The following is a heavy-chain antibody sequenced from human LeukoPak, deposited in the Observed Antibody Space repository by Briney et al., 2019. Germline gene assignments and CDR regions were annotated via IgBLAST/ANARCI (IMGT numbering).Heavy chain of an antibody. D-gene: IGHD3-3*01. CDR1: GFTFSSYA. CDR2: ISYDGSNK. CDR3: ARGLLEWLFDY. Sequence: PGGSLRLSCAASGFTFSSYAMHWVRQAPGKGLEWVAVISYDGSNKYDADSVKGRFTISRDNSKNTLYLQMNSLRAEDTAVYYCARGLLEWLFDYWGQGTLVTVSS. J-gene: IGHJ4*02. V-gene: IGHV3-30-3*01.